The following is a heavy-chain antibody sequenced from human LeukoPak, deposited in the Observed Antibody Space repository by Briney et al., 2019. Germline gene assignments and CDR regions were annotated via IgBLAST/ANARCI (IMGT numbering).Heavy chain of an antibody. Sequence: ASVKVSCKDSGYTFTSYGISWVRQAPGQGLEWMGWISAYNGNTNYAQKLQGRVSMTTDTSTSTAYMELRSLRSDDTAVYYCARVVGQLVRYYFDYWGQGTLVTDSS. CDR1: GYTFTSYG. D-gene: IGHD6-13*01. J-gene: IGHJ4*02. CDR2: ISAYNGNT. V-gene: IGHV1-18*01. CDR3: ARVVGQLVRYYFDY.